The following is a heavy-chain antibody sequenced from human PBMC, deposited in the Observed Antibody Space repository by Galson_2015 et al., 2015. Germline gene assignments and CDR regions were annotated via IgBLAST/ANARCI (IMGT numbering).Heavy chain of an antibody. D-gene: IGHD6-19*01. V-gene: IGHV3-43*02. J-gene: IGHJ6*02. CDR2: ISGDNGST. Sequence: SLRLSCAASGFTFDDFAMHWVRQAPGKGLEWVSLISGDNGSTYYADSVKGRFTISRDNSKDSLFLQMNSLRTEDTALYYCAKDLLSGYSSSYYYGLDVWGQGTTVTVSS. CDR3: AKDLLSGYSSSYYYGLDV. CDR1: GFTFDDFA.